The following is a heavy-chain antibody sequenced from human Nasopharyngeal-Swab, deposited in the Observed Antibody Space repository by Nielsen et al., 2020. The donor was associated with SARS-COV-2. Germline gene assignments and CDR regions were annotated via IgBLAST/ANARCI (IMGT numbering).Heavy chain of an antibody. J-gene: IGHJ4*02. CDR1: GGSFSGYH. V-gene: IGHV4-34*01. CDR3: ARLSSNSNFDY. D-gene: IGHD1-26*01. Sequence: SETLSLTCAVYGGSFSGYHWSWIRQPPGKGLEWIGEINHSGSTNYNPSLKSRVTISVDTSKNQFSLKLSSVTAADTAVYYCARLSSNSNFDYWGQGTLVTVSS. CDR2: INHSGST.